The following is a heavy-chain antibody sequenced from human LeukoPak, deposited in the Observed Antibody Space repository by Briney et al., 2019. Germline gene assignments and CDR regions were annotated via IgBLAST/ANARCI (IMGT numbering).Heavy chain of an antibody. CDR3: ASDSSSFRDAFDI. V-gene: IGHV1-3*03. Sequence: ASVKVSCKASGYTFTSYAMHWVRQAPGQRLEWMGWINAGNGNTKYSQEFQGRVTITRDTSASTAYMELSSLRSEDTAVYYCASDSSSFRDAFDIWGQGTMVTVSS. J-gene: IGHJ3*02. D-gene: IGHD6-13*01. CDR2: INAGNGNT. CDR1: GYTFTSYA.